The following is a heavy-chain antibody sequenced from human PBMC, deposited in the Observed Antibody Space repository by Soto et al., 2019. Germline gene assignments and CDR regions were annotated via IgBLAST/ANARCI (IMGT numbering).Heavy chain of an antibody. CDR1: GYTFTGYY. CDR2: INPNSGGT. D-gene: IGHD2-2*01. J-gene: IGHJ5*02. V-gene: IGHV1-2*02. Sequence: GASVKVSCKASGYTFTGYYMHWVRQAPGQGLEWMGWINPNSGGTNYAQKFQGRVTMTRDTSISTAYMELSRLKSDDTAVYYCARDRSCSSTSCYVRFDPWGQGTLVTVSS. CDR3: ARDRSCSSTSCYVRFDP.